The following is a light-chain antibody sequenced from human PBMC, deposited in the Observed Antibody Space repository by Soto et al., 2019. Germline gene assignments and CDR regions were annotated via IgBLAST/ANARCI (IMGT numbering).Light chain of an antibody. CDR1: SSDVGGYNY. CDR2: EVS. Sequence: QSALTQPASVCGSPGQSITISCTGTSSDVGGYNYVSWYQQHPGKAPKLMIYEVSNRPSGVSNRFSGSKSGNTASLTIPGLQAEDEADYYCSSYTSSSSEVFGTGTKVTVL. V-gene: IGLV2-14*01. CDR3: SSYTSSSSEV. J-gene: IGLJ1*01.